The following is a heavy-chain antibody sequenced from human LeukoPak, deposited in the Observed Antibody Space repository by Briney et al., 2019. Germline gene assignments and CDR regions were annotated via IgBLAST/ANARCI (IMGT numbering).Heavy chain of an antibody. CDR3: ARGVPPSYSSAWYVNY. Sequence: ASVKVSCKASGYTFTGYYMHWVRQAPGQGLEWMGWINPNSGDTNYAQKFQGRVTMTRDTSISTAYMELSRLGSDDTAVYYCARGVPPSYSSAWYVNYWGQGTLVTVSS. J-gene: IGHJ4*02. CDR2: INPNSGDT. D-gene: IGHD6-19*01. V-gene: IGHV1-2*02. CDR1: GYTFTGYY.